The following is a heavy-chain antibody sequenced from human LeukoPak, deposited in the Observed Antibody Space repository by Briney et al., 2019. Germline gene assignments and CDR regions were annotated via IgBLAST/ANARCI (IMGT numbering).Heavy chain of an antibody. CDR1: VYTFTGYY. V-gene: IGHV1-2*02. Sequence: GASVKVSCKASVYTFTGYYMHWVRQAPGQGLEWMGWINPNSGGTNYAQKFQGRVTMTRDTSISTAYMELSRLRSDDTAVYYCARALKGYCSSTSCYSKDYWGQGTLVTVSS. D-gene: IGHD2-2*02. J-gene: IGHJ4*02. CDR3: ARALKGYCSSTSCYSKDY. CDR2: INPNSGGT.